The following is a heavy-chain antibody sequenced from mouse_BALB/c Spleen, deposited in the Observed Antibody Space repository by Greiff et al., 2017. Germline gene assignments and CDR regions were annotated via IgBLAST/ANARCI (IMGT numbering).Heavy chain of an antibody. CDR2: IRNKANGYTT. CDR3: ARGGDYAVFDY. Sequence: DVMLVESGGGLVQPGGSLRLSCAASGFTFTDYYMRWVRQPPGQALEWLGFIRNKANGYTTEYSASVKGPFTISRDNSQSILYLQMNTLRAEDSATYYCARGGDYAVFDYWGQGTTLTVSS. V-gene: IGHV7-3*02. J-gene: IGHJ2*01. D-gene: IGHD2-4*01. CDR1: GFTFTDYY.